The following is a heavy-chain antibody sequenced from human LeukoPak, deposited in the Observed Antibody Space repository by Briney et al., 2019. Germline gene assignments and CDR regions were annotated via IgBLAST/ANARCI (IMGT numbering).Heavy chain of an antibody. CDR3: AKMYGGTYIGN. CDR1: GFTFSSYS. CDR2: ISSGGSSI. J-gene: IGHJ4*02. Sequence: GGSLRLSCAASGFTFSSYSMNWVRQAPGKGLEWVSYISSGGSSIYYADSVKGRFTISRDNAKNSLYLQMNSLRAEDTAVYYCAKMYGGTYIGNWGQGTLVTVSA. V-gene: IGHV3-48*01. D-gene: IGHD1-26*01.